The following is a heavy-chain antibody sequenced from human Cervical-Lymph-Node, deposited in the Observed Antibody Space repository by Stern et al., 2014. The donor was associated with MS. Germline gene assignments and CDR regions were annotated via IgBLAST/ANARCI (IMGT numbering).Heavy chain of an antibody. D-gene: IGHD6-13*01. Sequence: QVTLQESGPVLVRPTETLTLTCTVSGFSLTNARMGVSWIRQPPGKALEWLANIFLNDEKSYSSSLKRRLTISKDTSKSQVVLTMTNMDPVDTATYYCARIREGISWRAAFDIWGQGTMVTVSS. CDR3: ARIREGISWRAAFDI. CDR1: GFSLTNARMG. V-gene: IGHV2-26*01. CDR2: IFLNDEK. J-gene: IGHJ3*02.